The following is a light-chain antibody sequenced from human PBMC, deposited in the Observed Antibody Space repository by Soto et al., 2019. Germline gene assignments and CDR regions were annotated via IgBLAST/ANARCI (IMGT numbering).Light chain of an antibody. V-gene: IGLV2-11*01. CDR3: CSYAGSYTWV. Sequence: QSALTQPRSVSGSPGQSVTIYCTGTSSDVGGYNYVSWYQQHPGKAPKLMIYDVSKRPSGVPDRFSGSKSGNTASLTISGLQAEDEADYYCCSYAGSYTWVFGAGTQLTVL. CDR2: DVS. J-gene: IGLJ3*02. CDR1: SSDVGGYNY.